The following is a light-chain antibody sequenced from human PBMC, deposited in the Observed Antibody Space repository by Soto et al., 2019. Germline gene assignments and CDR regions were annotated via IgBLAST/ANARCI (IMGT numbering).Light chain of an antibody. V-gene: IGLV2-8*01. CDR2: EVS. CDR3: SSYAGRNNLV. CDR1: SSDVGGYDY. Sequence: QSALTQPPSASGSPGQSVTISCTGTSSDVGGYDYVSWYQQHPGKAPKLMISEVSERPSGVPDRFSGSKSGNTASLTVSGLQAEDEADYYCSSYAGRNNLVFGGGTKLTVL. J-gene: IGLJ2*01.